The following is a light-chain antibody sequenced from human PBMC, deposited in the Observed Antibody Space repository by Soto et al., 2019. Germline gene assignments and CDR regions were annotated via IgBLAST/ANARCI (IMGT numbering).Light chain of an antibody. CDR1: QSVSSSY. V-gene: IGKV3-20*01. CDR3: PQYGTSPWT. J-gene: IGKJ1*01. CDR2: GAS. Sequence: EIVLTQSPGTLSLSPGERATLSCRASQSVSSSYLAWYQQTSGQAPRLLIYGASSRAAGIPDRFGGSGSGTDFTLTISRLEPEDFAVYYCPQYGTSPWTFGTGTKV.